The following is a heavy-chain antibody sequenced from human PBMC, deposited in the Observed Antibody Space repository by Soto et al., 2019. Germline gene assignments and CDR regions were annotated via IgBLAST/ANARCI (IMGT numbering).Heavy chain of an antibody. V-gene: IGHV1-2*04. D-gene: IGHD1-7*01. CDR3: ARDLASYNWNYRFAFDI. Sequence: ASVKVSCKASGYTFTGYYMYWVRQAPGQGLEWMGWINPNSGGTNYAQKFQGWVTMTRDTSISTAYMELSRLRSDDTAVYYCARDLASYNWNYRFAFDIWGQGTMVTVSS. CDR1: GYTFTGYY. J-gene: IGHJ3*02. CDR2: INPNSGGT.